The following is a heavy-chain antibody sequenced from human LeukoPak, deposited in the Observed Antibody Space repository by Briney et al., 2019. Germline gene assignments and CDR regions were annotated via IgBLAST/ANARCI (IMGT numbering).Heavy chain of an antibody. J-gene: IGHJ5*02. CDR1: GGSISSYY. CDR3: SRVDQLRRRFDP. CDR2: IYTSGST. V-gene: IGHV4-4*07. D-gene: IGHD2-2*01. Sequence: SETLSLTCTVSGGSISSYYWSWIRQPAGQGLEWIGRIYTSGSTNYNPSLKSRVTMSVDTSKNQFSLKVSSVTAADTAVYYCSRVDQLRRRFDPGGQGTLVTVSS.